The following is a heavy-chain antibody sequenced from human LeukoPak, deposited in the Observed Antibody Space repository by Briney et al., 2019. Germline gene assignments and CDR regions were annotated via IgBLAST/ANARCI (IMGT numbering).Heavy chain of an antibody. CDR3: AKGSWLLDWFDP. D-gene: IGHD6-13*01. CDR2: ISGSGGST. CDR1: GFTFSSYA. J-gene: IGHJ5*02. Sequence: GGSLGLSCAASGFTFSSYAMSWVRQAPGKGLEWVSAISGSGGSTYYADSVKGRFTISRDNSKNTLYLQMNSLRAEDTAVYYCAKGSWLLDWFDPWGQGTLVTVSS. V-gene: IGHV3-23*01.